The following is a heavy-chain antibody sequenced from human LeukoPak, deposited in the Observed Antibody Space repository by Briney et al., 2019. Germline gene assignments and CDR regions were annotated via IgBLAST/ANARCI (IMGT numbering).Heavy chain of an antibody. D-gene: IGHD6-19*01. CDR2: VFYSGRN. J-gene: IGHJ4*02. Sequence: SETLSLTCTVSGGSISNSLYYWGWIRQPPGKGLEWIGSVFYSGRNYYKPSLKSRVSISVDTSENQFSLKVSSLTAADTAVYYCARQGIAVAGMFDNWGQGTLVTVSS. CDR1: GGSISNSLYY. V-gene: IGHV4-39*01. CDR3: ARQGIAVAGMFDN.